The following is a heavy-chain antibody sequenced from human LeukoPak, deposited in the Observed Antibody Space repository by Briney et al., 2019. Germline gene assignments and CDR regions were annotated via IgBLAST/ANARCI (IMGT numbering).Heavy chain of an antibody. CDR3: ARDGRRYYFDY. Sequence: GGSLRLSCAASGFTFSSYSMNWVRQAPGKGLEWVSSISSSGSYIYYADSVKGRFTISRDNAKNSLYLQMNSLRAEDTAVYYCARDGRRYYFDYWGQGTLVTVSS. J-gene: IGHJ4*02. CDR2: ISSSGSYI. V-gene: IGHV3-21*01. D-gene: IGHD4-17*01. CDR1: GFTFSSYS.